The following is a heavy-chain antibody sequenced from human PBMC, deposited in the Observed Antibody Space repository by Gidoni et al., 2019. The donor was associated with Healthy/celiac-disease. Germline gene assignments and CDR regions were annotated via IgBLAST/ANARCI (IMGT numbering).Heavy chain of an antibody. V-gene: IGHV3-23*01. Sequence: EVQLLESGGGLVQPGGSLSLSCAASGFTFSSYAMSWVRQAPGKGLEWVSAISGSGGSTYYADSVKGRFTISRDNSKNTLYLQMNSLRAEDTAVYYCAKDREGEQPVFNYFDYWGQGTLVTVSS. CDR1: GFTFSSYA. CDR2: ISGSGGST. CDR3: AKDREGEQPVFNYFDY. J-gene: IGHJ4*02. D-gene: IGHD6-6*01.